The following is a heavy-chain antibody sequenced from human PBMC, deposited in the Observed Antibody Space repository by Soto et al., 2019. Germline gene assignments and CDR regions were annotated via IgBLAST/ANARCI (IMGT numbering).Heavy chain of an antibody. CDR1: GGTFNTYA. V-gene: IGHV1-69*19. D-gene: IGHD3-10*01. CDR3: AREVQVHTPAFVY. J-gene: IGHJ4*02. Sequence: QVQLVQSGAEMKKPGSSVKVSCQSSGGTFNTYAMNWVRQAPGQGPELMGDISPMFGAANYAPKFQGRVTITADESTGTSYMQVSSLTSEDTALYFCAREVQVHTPAFVYWGQGTLVTVSS. CDR2: ISPMFGAA.